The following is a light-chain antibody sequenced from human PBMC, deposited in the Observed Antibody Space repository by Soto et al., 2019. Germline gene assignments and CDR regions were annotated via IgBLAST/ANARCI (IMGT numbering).Light chain of an antibody. CDR2: DVS. CDR3: SSYTSSSTLV. V-gene: IGLV2-14*01. J-gene: IGLJ1*01. Sequence: QSALTQPASVSGSPGQSITISCTGTSSDVGGYNYVYWYQQHPPKAPKLMIYDVSNRPSGVSNRFSGSKSGNTASQTISGLQAEDEADDYCSSYTSSSTLVFGTGTKLTVL. CDR1: SSDVGGYNY.